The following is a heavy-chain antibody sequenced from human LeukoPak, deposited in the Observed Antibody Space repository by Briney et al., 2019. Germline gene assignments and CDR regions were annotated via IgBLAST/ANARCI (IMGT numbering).Heavy chain of an antibody. CDR2: IKGDGSAR. J-gene: IGHJ4*02. V-gene: IGHV3-7*01. D-gene: IGHD1-26*01. CDR3: ARDVGGSLDY. Sequence: GGSLRLSCAASGFTFTTYWMAWVRQAPGKGLEWVANIKGDGSARHQADSVKGRFTISRDNTQNSLYLQMSSLRGEDTAVYYCARDVGGSLDYWGQGTLVTVSS. CDR1: GFTFTTYW.